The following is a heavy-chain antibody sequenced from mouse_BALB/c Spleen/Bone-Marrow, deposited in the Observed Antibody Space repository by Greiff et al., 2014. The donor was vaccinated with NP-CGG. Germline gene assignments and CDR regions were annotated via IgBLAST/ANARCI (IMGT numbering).Heavy chain of an antibody. D-gene: IGHD1-1*01. CDR3: ARGGYYGTSLYWYFDV. J-gene: IGHJ1*01. V-gene: IGHV1-14*01. CDR1: GYTFTSYV. Sequence: VQLQQSGPELVKPGASVKMSCKASGYTFTSYVIHWVKQKPGQGLEWIGYINPYNDGTKYNEKFKGKATLTSDKSSSTAYMELSSLTSEDSAVYYWARGGYYGTSLYWYFDVWGAGTTVTVSS. CDR2: INPYNDGT.